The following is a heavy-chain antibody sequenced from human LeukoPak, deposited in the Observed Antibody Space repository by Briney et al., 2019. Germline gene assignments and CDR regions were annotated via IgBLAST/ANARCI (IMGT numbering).Heavy chain of an antibody. Sequence: GASVKVSCKASGYTFTSYGISWVRQAPGQGLEWMGWMNPNSGNTGYAQKFQGRVTMTRNTSISTAYMELSSLRSEDTAVYYCARGFSGTQGAFDIWGQGTMVTVSS. V-gene: IGHV1-8*02. CDR1: GYTFTSYG. J-gene: IGHJ3*02. CDR2: MNPNSGNT. D-gene: IGHD1-26*01. CDR3: ARGFSGTQGAFDI.